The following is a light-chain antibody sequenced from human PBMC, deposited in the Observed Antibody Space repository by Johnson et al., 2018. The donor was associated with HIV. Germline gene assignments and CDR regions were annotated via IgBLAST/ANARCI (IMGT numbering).Light chain of an antibody. V-gene: IGLV1-51*02. CDR2: END. J-gene: IGLJ1*01. Sequence: QSVLTQSPSVSAAPGQKVTISCSGSSSNIGNNYVSWYQQLPGTAPKLLIYENDKRPSGIPDRFSGSKSGTSATLAITGLKTGDEADYYCGIWDTSLSTGGVFGTGTKVTVL. CDR3: GIWDTSLSTGGV. CDR1: SSNIGNNY.